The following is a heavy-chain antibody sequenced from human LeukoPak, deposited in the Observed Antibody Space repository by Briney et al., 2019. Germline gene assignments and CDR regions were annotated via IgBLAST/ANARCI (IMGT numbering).Heavy chain of an antibody. CDR1: GGSFSGYY. Sequence: SETLSLTCAVYGGSFSGYYWGWIRQPPGKGLEWIGSIYYSGSTYYNPSLKSRVTISVDTSKNQFSLKLSSVTAADTAVYYCARRDYDFWSGYYPLYYYYGMDVWGQGTTVTVSS. CDR3: ARRDYDFWSGYYPLYYYYGMDV. D-gene: IGHD3-3*01. CDR2: IYYSGST. J-gene: IGHJ6*02. V-gene: IGHV4-34*01.